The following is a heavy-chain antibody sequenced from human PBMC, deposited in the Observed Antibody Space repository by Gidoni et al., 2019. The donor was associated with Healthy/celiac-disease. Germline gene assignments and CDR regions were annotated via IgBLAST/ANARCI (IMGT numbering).Heavy chain of an antibody. J-gene: IGHJ4*02. Sequence: EVQLVQSGAEVKKPGESLKISCKGSGYSCTSYWIGWVRQMPGKGLEWMGIIYPGDSDTRYSPSFQGQVTISADKSISTAYLQWSSLKASDTAMYYCARDLSIAVAGTPLNYFDYWGQGTLVTVSS. CDR3: ARDLSIAVAGTPLNYFDY. D-gene: IGHD6-19*01. CDR1: GYSCTSYW. V-gene: IGHV5-51*01. CDR2: IYPGDSDT.